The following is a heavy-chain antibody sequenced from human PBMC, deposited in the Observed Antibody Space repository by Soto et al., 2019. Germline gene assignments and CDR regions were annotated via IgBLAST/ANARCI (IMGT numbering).Heavy chain of an antibody. CDR3: TTADFQLPSDAFDI. CDR2: IKSKTDGGTT. CDR1: GFTFGNAW. J-gene: IGHJ3*02. V-gene: IGHV3-15*01. D-gene: IGHD1-1*01. Sequence: EVQLVESGGGLVKPGGSLRLSCAASGFTFGNAWMSWVRQAPGKGLEWVGRIKSKTDGGTTDYAAPVKGRFTISRDDSKNTLYLQMNSLKTEDTAVYYCTTADFQLPSDAFDIWGQGTMVTVSS.